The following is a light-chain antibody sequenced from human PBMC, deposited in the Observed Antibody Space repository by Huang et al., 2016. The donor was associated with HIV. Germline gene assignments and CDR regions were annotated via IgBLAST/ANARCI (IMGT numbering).Light chain of an antibody. CDR1: QSINYY. CDR3: QQRNNWPPVYT. J-gene: IGKJ2*01. CDR2: DAF. V-gene: IGKV3-11*01. Sequence: EIVLTQSPATLSLSPGERATLSCRASQSINYYLAWYQPKPGQAPRLLIYDAFNRATGIPARFSGSGSGTDFTLTISSLEPEDFAVYYCQQRNNWPPVYTFGQGTKLEIK.